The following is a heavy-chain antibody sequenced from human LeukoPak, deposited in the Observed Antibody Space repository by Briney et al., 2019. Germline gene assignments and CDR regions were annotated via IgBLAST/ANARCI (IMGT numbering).Heavy chain of an antibody. D-gene: IGHD6-19*01. V-gene: IGHV3-30*04. J-gene: IGHJ4*02. CDR3: GRVEVAEFYYFDY. CDR1: RFTFSSYA. Sequence: GGSVRLFRAASRFTFSSYAMHWVRQAPGKGLVDVAVISYVGCNKHYADFAERRYTYSRQNSKNTLYLQMNSLRAEDTAVYYCGRVEVAEFYYFDYWGQGTLVTVSS. CDR2: ISYVGCNK.